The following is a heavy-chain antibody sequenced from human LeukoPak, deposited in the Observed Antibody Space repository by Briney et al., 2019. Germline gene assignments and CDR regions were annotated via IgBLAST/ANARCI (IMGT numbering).Heavy chain of an antibody. Sequence: ASVKVSCKASGYTFTRYSMHWVRQAPGQRLEWMGWINAGNGNTEYSQKFQGRVTITRDTSASTAHMELSSLRSEDTAVYYCARVGYDILTGWGWFDPWGQGTLVTVSS. CDR2: INAGNGNT. J-gene: IGHJ5*02. CDR1: GYTFTRYS. D-gene: IGHD3-9*01. V-gene: IGHV1-3*01. CDR3: ARVGYDILTGWGWFDP.